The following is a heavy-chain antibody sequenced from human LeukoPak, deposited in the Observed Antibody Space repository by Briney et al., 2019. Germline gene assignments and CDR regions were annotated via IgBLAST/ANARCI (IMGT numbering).Heavy chain of an antibody. V-gene: IGHV1-3*01. CDR3: ARDSGSGSNDY. CDR2: ISAGNGNT. Sequence: ASVKVSCKASGFTFTSYAIHWVRQAPGQRLEWMGWISAGNGNTKYSQNFQGRVTFISNTSATTAFMELSSLRSEDAAVYYCARDSGSGSNDYWGQGTLVTVSS. CDR1: GFTFTSYA. J-gene: IGHJ4*02. D-gene: IGHD1-26*01.